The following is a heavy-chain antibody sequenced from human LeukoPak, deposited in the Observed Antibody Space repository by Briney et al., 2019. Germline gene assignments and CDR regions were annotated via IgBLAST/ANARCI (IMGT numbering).Heavy chain of an antibody. Sequence: GESLKISCKGSGYSFISYWIGWVRQMPGKGLEWMGIIYPGDSDARYSPSFQGQVIISVDKSINTAYLQWSSLKASDTAMYYCARAQLEYSSSRGWFDPWGQGTLVTVSS. CDR1: GYSFISYW. D-gene: IGHD6-6*01. J-gene: IGHJ5*02. V-gene: IGHV5-51*01. CDR2: IYPGDSDA. CDR3: ARAQLEYSSSRGWFDP.